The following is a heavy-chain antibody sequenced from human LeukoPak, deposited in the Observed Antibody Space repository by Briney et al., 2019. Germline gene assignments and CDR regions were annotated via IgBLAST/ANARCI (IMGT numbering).Heavy chain of an antibody. CDR1: GYSFTSYW. Sequence: KAGESLKISCKGSGYSFTSYWIGLVRQMPGKGLEWMGIIYPGDSDTRYSPSFQGQVTISADKSISTAYLQWSSLKASDTAMYYCARRAYYYDSSGPTIDYWGQGTLVTVSS. CDR2: IYPGDSDT. V-gene: IGHV5-51*01. D-gene: IGHD3-22*01. CDR3: ARRAYYYDSSGPTIDY. J-gene: IGHJ4*02.